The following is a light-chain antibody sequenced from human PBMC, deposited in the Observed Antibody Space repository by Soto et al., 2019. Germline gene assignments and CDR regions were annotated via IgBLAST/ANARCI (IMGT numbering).Light chain of an antibody. CDR1: QTVSSIY. CDR3: QQYHSSLWT. V-gene: IGKV3-20*01. CDR2: NGS. Sequence: EIVLTQSPATLSLSPGERATLSCRASQTVSSIYLAWYQQKPGQAPRLLIYNGSNRATGIPDRFSGSGSGTAFTLTISRLEPEDFAVYYCQQYHSSLWTFGQGTKVDIK. J-gene: IGKJ1*01.